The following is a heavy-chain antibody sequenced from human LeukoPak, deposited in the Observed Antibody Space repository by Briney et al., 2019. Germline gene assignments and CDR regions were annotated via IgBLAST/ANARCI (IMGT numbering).Heavy chain of an antibody. CDR2: ISYDGSNK. D-gene: IGHD6-13*01. CDR1: GFTFSSYA. J-gene: IGHJ6*01. CDR3: SRAELYSRRWTNYYGMEF. V-gene: IGHV3-30*04. Sequence: PGGSLRLSCAASGFTFSSYAMHWVRQAPGKGLEWVAVISYDGSNKYYADSVNGRFTISRDNSKNTLYLQMNSLRAEDTAVSYWSRAELYSRRWTNYYGMEFRGQGATVTVSS.